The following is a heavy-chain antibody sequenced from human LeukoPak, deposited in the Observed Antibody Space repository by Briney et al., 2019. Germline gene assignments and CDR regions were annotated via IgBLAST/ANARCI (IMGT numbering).Heavy chain of an antibody. CDR3: ARDHYDFWSGTDY. V-gene: IGHV3-7*01. J-gene: IGHJ4*02. CDR2: IKQDGSEK. CDR1: GLTFNNYW. D-gene: IGHD3-3*01. Sequence: GGSLRLSCAAFGLTFNNYWMSWVRQAPGKGLEWVANIKQDGSEKYYVDSVKGRFTVSRDNAKNSLYLQMNSLRAEDTAVYYCARDHYDFWSGTDYWGQGTLVTVSS.